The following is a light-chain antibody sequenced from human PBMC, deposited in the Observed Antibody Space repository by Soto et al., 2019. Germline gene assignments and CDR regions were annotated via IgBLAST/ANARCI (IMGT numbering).Light chain of an antibody. V-gene: IGKV1-33*01. CDR2: DAS. J-gene: IGKJ5*01. CDR1: QDINIY. CDR3: QQYDILPIT. Sequence: DIQMTQSPSSKFASLGDRVPITCQATQDINIYLNWYQQKPGKAPNLLIYDASNLEIGVPSRFSGSGSGTHFTFTISSLQTEDIGTYYCQQYDILPITFGRGTRLEIK.